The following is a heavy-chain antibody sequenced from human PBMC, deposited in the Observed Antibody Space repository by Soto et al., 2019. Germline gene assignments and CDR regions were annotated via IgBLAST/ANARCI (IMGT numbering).Heavy chain of an antibody. Sequence: QVQLVESGGGVVQPGRSLRLSCTASGVGFSSYGIYWVRQAPGKGLEWVALISYDGTKKYYADSVKGRFTISRDNSTDILHLQMNSVSAEDTAVYYCAEVKGDGGYAANWGQGTLVIVSS. J-gene: IGHJ4*02. V-gene: IGHV3-30*18. CDR3: AEVKGDGGYAAN. CDR1: GVGFSSYG. D-gene: IGHD3-22*01. CDR2: ISYDGTKK.